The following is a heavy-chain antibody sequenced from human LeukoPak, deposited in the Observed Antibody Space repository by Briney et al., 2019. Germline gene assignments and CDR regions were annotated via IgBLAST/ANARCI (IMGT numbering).Heavy chain of an antibody. CDR2: ISSSSIIT. Sequence: GGSLRLSCAASGFTFSSYSMTWVRQAPGKGLEWVSYISSSSIITYYADSVKGRFTVSRDNANNSLFLQMNSLRVEDTAVYYCARDGPDSSSSDFDYWGQGTLVTVSS. J-gene: IGHJ4*02. CDR3: ARDGPDSSSSDFDY. D-gene: IGHD6-6*01. V-gene: IGHV3-48*01. CDR1: GFTFSSYS.